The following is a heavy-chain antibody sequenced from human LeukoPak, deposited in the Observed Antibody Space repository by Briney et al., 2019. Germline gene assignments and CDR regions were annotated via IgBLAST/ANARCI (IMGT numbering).Heavy chain of an antibody. CDR1: GGSISSGSYY. Sequence: RSSETLSLACTVSGGSISSGSYYWSWIRQPAGKGLEWIGRIYTSGSTNYNPSLKSRVTMSVDTSKNQFSVKLSPVTAADTAVYYCARSPLLGSLEWLLGDYYYMDVWGKGTTVTVSS. V-gene: IGHV4-61*02. D-gene: IGHD3-3*01. J-gene: IGHJ6*03. CDR2: IYTSGST. CDR3: ARSPLLGSLEWLLGDYYYMDV.